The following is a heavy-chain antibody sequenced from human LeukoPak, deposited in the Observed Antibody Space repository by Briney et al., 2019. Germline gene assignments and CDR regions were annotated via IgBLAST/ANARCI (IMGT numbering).Heavy chain of an antibody. J-gene: IGHJ4*02. CDR2: INHSGST. CDR1: GGSFSGYY. V-gene: IGHV4-34*01. CDR3: ARSDYHSGSNPFDY. Sequence: PSETLSLTCAVYGGSFSGYYWSWIRQPPGKGLEWIGEINHSGSTNYNPSLKSRVTISVDTSKNQFSLRLNSVTAADTAVYYCARSDYHSGSNPFDYWGQGTLVTVSS. D-gene: IGHD1-26*01.